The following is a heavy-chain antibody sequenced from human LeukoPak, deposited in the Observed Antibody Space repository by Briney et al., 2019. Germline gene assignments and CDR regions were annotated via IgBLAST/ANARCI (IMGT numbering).Heavy chain of an antibody. Sequence: GASVKVSCKASGGTFSSYAISWVRQAPGQGLEWMGRIIPILGIANYAQKFQGGVTITADKSTSTAYMELSSLRSEDTAVYYCARGVRSSWNNWFDPWGQGTLVTVSS. J-gene: IGHJ5*02. CDR2: IIPILGIA. V-gene: IGHV1-69*04. D-gene: IGHD6-13*01. CDR3: ARGVRSSWNNWFDP. CDR1: GGTFSSYA.